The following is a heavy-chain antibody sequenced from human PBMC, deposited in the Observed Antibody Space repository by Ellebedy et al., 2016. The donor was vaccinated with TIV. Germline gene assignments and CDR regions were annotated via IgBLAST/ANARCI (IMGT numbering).Heavy chain of an antibody. J-gene: IGHJ2*01. CDR3: ARKVPTPTTVPPNWYFDL. CDR2: ISGSSSYI. CDR1: GFTFSSYT. V-gene: IGHV3-21*01. D-gene: IGHD4-17*01. Sequence: GESLKISCAASGFTFSSYTVNWVRQAPGKGLEWVSSISGSSSYIYYADSVKGRFTISRDNAKNSLYLQINSLRAEDTAVYYCARKVPTPTTVPPNWYFDLWGRGTLVTVSS.